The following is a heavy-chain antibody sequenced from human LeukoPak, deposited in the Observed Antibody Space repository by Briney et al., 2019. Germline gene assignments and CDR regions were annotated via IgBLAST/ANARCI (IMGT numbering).Heavy chain of an antibody. V-gene: IGHV3-23*01. CDR2: ISGSGGGT. CDR1: GFTFSSYA. D-gene: IGHD5-18*01. Sequence: GGSLRLSCAASGFTFSSYAMSWVRQTPGKGLEWVSTISGSGGGTYYADSVKGRFTISRDNAKNSLYLQMNGLRAEDTAVYYCARKYSYGYFDYWGQGTLVTVSS. J-gene: IGHJ4*02. CDR3: ARKYSYGYFDY.